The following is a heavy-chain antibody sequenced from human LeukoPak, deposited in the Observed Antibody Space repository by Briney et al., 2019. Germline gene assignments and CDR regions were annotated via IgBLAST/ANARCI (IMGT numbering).Heavy chain of an antibody. D-gene: IGHD6-13*01. J-gene: IGHJ3*02. V-gene: IGHV3-53*01. CDR3: ARAPAGGIAAAGGRAAFDI. CDR2: IYSGGST. CDR1: GFTVSSNY. Sequence: GGSLRLSCAASGFTVSSNYMSWVSQAPGKGLEWVSVIYSGGSTYYADSVKGRFTISRDNSKNTLYLQMNSLRAEDTAVYYCARAPAGGIAAAGGRAAFDIWGQGTMVTVSS.